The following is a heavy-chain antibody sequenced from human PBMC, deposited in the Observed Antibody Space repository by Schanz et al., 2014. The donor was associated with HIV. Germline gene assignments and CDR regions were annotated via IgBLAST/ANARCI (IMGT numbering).Heavy chain of an antibody. V-gene: IGHV4-34*01. CDR1: GGSFSGYY. D-gene: IGHD6-13*01. Sequence: QVQLQQWGAGLLKPSETLSLTCAVYGGSFSGYYWTWIRQPPGKGLEWIGRINHSGSTNYNPSLKSRVTISVDTSSAQFPLKLSSVTAADTAVYYCARDSTMDYFDYWGQGTLVTVSS. J-gene: IGHJ4*02. CDR3: ARDSTMDYFDY. CDR2: INHSGST.